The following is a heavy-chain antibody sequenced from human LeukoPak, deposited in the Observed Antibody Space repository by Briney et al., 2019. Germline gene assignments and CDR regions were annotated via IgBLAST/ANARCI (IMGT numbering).Heavy chain of an antibody. CDR3: AKRPRGFGVVIPYYFDY. CDR1: GFTFSSYA. Sequence: GGSLRLSCAASGFTFSSYAMSWVRQAPGKGLEWVSAISGSGGSTYYADSVKGRFTISRDNSKNKLYLQMNSLRAEDTAVYYCAKRPRGFGVVIPYYFDYWGQGTLVTVSS. D-gene: IGHD3-3*01. CDR2: ISGSGGST. J-gene: IGHJ4*02. V-gene: IGHV3-23*01.